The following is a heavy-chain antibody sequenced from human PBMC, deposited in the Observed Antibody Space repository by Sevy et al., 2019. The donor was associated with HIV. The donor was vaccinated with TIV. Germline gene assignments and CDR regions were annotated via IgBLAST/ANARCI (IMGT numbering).Heavy chain of an antibody. Sequence: GGSLRLSCAASGFSFSAYWMNWVRQAPGKGLEWVANIKPAGSDKHDVDSAEGRSTISRDNAKNSLYLQMNSLRVEETAMYYCAQETFGRFDSWGQGTLVTVSS. CDR3: AQETFGRFDS. CDR2: IKPAGSDK. V-gene: IGHV3-7*01. D-gene: IGHD1-26*01. J-gene: IGHJ4*02. CDR1: GFSFSAYW.